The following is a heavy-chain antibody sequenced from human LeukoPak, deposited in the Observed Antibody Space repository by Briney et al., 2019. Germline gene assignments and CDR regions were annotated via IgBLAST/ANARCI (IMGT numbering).Heavy chain of an antibody. V-gene: IGHV1-2*02. CDR1: GYTLTDYY. D-gene: IGHD3-10*02. CDR3: ARDVPDY. J-gene: IGHJ4*02. Sequence: ASVKVSCKASGYTLTDYYMHWVRQAPGQGLEWMGWINPNSGGTNYAQKFQGRVTMTRDTSISTAYMELSSLRSDDTAVYYCARDVPDYWGQGTLVTVSS. CDR2: INPNSGGT.